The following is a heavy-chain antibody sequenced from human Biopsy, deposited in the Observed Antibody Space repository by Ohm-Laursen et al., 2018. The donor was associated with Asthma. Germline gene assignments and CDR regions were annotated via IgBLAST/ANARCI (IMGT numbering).Heavy chain of an antibody. V-gene: IGHV3-30*18. J-gene: IGHJ3*02. Sequence: SLRLSCTAPGFSFNSYGMHWVRQAPGKGLEWVAVMSFDGRQTYYADSVKGRFTISRDNSKNTLYLQMNSLRAEDTAVYYCAKERYYDFWSGYPIWGQGTMVTVSS. CDR1: GFSFNSYG. CDR2: MSFDGRQT. CDR3: AKERYYDFWSGYPI. D-gene: IGHD3-3*01.